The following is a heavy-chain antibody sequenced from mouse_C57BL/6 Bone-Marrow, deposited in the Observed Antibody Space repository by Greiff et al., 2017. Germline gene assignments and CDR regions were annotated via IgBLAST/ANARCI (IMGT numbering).Heavy chain of an antibody. J-gene: IGHJ4*01. Sequence: QVQLQQPGAELVMPGASVKLSCKASGYTFPSYWMHWVKQRPGQGLEWIGEIDPSDSYTNYNQKFKGKSTLTVDKSSSTAYMQLSSLTSEDSAVYYCATLYYGSSYYAMDYWGQGTSVTVSS. CDR1: GYTFPSYW. D-gene: IGHD1-1*01. CDR3: ATLYYGSSYYAMDY. CDR2: IDPSDSYT. V-gene: IGHV1-69*01.